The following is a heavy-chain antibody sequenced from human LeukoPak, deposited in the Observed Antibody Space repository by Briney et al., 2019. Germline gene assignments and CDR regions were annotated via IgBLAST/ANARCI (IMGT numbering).Heavy chain of an antibody. Sequence: PGGSLRLSXAASGFTFSSYAMSWVRQVPGKGLEWVSAISGSGGSTYYADSVKGRFTISRDNSKNTLYLQMNSLRAEDTAVYYCACWYPVGELFDYWGQGTLVTVSS. D-gene: IGHD6-13*01. CDR3: ACWYPVGELFDY. CDR1: GFTFSSYA. CDR2: ISGSGGST. J-gene: IGHJ4*02. V-gene: IGHV3-23*01.